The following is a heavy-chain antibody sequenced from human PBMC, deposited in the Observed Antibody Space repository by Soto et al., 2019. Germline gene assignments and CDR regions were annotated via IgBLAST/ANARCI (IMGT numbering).Heavy chain of an antibody. Sequence: GGSLRLSCAASGFTFSNAWMSWVRQAPGKGLEWVGRIKSKTDGGTTDYAAPVKGRFTISRDDSKNTLYLQMNSLKTEDTAVYYCASSQEKYYYYYMDVWGKGTTVTVSS. J-gene: IGHJ6*03. V-gene: IGHV3-15*01. CDR1: GFTFSNAW. CDR3: ASSQEKYYYYYMDV. CDR2: IKSKTDGGTT. D-gene: IGHD6-13*01.